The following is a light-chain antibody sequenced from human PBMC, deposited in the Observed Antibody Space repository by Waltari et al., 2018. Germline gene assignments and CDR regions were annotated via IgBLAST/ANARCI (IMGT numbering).Light chain of an antibody. CDR1: STALGAYNY. J-gene: IGLJ2*01. CDR2: DVS. CDR3: SSYTNTNTFVL. Sequence: QSALTQPASVSGSPGQSITISCIGPSTALGAYNYVSCYQQYPGKAPKLMIFDVSKRPSGVSDRFSASKSANTASLTISGLQAEDEADYYCSSYTNTNTFVLFGGGTKVTVL. V-gene: IGLV2-14*03.